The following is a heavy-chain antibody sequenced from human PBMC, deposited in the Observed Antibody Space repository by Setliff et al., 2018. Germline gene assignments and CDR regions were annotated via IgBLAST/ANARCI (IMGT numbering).Heavy chain of an antibody. D-gene: IGHD6-19*01. J-gene: IGHJ3*02. Sequence: LRLSCAASGFTFNSYAMSWVRQAPGKGLEWVSYISSSGSTIYYADSVKGRFTISRDNAKNSLYLRMNSLRAEDTAVYYCAREVRSSGWYGEDAFDIWGQGTMVTVSS. CDR1: GFTFNSYA. V-gene: IGHV3-48*04. CDR2: ISSSGSTI. CDR3: AREVRSSGWYGEDAFDI.